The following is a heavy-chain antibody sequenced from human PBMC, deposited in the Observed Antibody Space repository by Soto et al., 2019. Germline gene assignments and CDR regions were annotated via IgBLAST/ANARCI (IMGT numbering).Heavy chain of an antibody. CDR2: TYFRSKWYN. CDR3: ARGVQQLNWFDP. J-gene: IGHJ5*01. V-gene: IGHV6-1*01. CDR1: GDSVSSNNAA. Sequence: SPTLSLTCAISGDSVSSNNAAWNWIRQSPSRGLEWLGRTYFRSKWYNDYPVSVRGRIIINADTSKNQFSLQLNSVTPEDTGVYYCARGVQQLNWFDPWGQGTLVTVSS. D-gene: IGHD6-13*01.